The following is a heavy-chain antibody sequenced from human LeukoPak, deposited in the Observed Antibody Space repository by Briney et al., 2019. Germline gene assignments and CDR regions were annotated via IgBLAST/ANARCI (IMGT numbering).Heavy chain of an antibody. D-gene: IGHD1-1*01. CDR2: VHSGGRT. CDR3: AMYTSGTMFDS. CDR1: GASINVDSNY. Sequence: SQTLPLTCTVSGASINVDSNYWGWVRQPPGKGLEWIGSVHSGGRTHSNPSLKTRLSMSRDTSQNQFSPQLRSLTAADTAVYFCAMYTSGTMFDSWGQGILVTVSS. J-gene: IGHJ4*02. V-gene: IGHV4-39*07.